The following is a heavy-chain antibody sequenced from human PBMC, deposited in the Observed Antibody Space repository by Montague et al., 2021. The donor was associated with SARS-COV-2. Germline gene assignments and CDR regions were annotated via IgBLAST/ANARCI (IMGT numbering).Heavy chain of an antibody. CDR1: GGSVSSGDYS. V-gene: IGHV4-30-2*06. Sequence: TLSLTCVVSGGSVSSGDYSWSWIRQSPGKGLEWIGYIYQSGSSYYNPSLKSRVTISIDTSNNQFSLNLRSVTAADTGLYYCATGTRMSGMEFWGQGTTVTVSS. CDR3: ATGTRMSGMEF. CDR2: IYQSGSS. D-gene: IGHD3-10*01. J-gene: IGHJ6*02.